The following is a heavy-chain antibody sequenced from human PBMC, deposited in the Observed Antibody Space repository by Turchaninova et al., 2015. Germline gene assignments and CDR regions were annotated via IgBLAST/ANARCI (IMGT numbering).Heavy chain of an antibody. V-gene: IGHV4-34*01. CDR1: GGSLGGYY. CDR2: INQCGRT. D-gene: IGHD3-16*01. J-gene: IGHJ5*02. Sequence: QVQLPQWGAGLLKPSAPLSLTCAVYGGSLGGYYWSWYRQPPGKGQEWIGEINQCGRTNYKPSRKGRITISVNTSKNQFSLKLSSVTAADTAVYYCARGRGGRFDPWGQGTLVTVSS. CDR3: ARGRGGRFDP.